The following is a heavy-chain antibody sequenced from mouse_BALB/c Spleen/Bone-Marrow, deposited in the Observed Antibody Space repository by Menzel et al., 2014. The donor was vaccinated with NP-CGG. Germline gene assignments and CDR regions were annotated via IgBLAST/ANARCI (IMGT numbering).Heavy chain of an antibody. CDR1: GNSITSGY. Sequence: EVMLVESGPSLVKPSQTLSLTCSVTGNSITSGYWNWIRKFPGNKLEYMGYISYSGSTYYNPSLKSRISITRDTSKNQYFLQLNSVTTEDTATYYCARFRTTGAMDYWGQGTSVTVSS. CDR3: ARFRTTGAMDY. CDR2: ISYSGST. V-gene: IGHV3-8*02. J-gene: IGHJ4*01.